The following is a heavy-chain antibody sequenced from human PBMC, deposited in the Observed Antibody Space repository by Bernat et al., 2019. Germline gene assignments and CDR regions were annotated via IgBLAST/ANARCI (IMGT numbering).Heavy chain of an antibody. Sequence: EVQLVESGGGLVQPGGSLRLSCAASGFTFSNYWMSWLRQSPGKGLDWVANIKEDGSGKYYVDSVKGRFTISSDNAKNSLYLQMNSLRAEDTAVYYCARGGYCSSTSCYVGYFDYWGQGTLVPVSS. V-gene: IGHV3-7*04. CDR3: ARGGYCSSTSCYVGYFDY. CDR1: GFTFSNYW. CDR2: IKEDGSGK. J-gene: IGHJ4*02. D-gene: IGHD2-2*01.